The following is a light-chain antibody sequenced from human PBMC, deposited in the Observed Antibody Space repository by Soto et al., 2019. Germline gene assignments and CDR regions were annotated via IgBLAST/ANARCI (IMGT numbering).Light chain of an antibody. CDR2: DAS. J-gene: IGKJ1*01. Sequence: EIVLTQSPATLSLSPGERATISCRASQSVGSYFAWYQQKPGQAPRLLIYDASNRATGIPARFSGSGSGTDFTLTISSLEPEDFAVYYCQQRGNWPLTFGQGTKV. CDR3: QQRGNWPLT. V-gene: IGKV3-11*01. CDR1: QSVGSY.